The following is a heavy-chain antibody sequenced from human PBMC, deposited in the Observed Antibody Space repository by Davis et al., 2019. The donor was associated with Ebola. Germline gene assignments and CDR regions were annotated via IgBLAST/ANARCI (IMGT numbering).Heavy chain of an antibody. Sequence: AASVKVSCKASGYTFNLYGISWVRQAPGQGLEWMGWISAYNGNTSYAQKLQGRVTMTTDTSTSTAYMELRSLRSDDTAVYYCARDTGYSYGYHDAFDIWGQGTMVTVSS. V-gene: IGHV1-18*01. CDR3: ARDTGYSYGYHDAFDI. J-gene: IGHJ3*02. D-gene: IGHD5-18*01. CDR2: ISAYNGNT. CDR1: GYTFNLYG.